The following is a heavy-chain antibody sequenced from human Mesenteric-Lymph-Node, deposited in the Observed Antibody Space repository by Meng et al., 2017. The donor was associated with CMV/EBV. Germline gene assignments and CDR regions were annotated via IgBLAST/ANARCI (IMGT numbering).Heavy chain of an antibody. Sequence: PSETLSLTCTVSGGSISSYYWSWIRQPPGKGLEWIGNIYYTGSTNYNPSLKGRVTISVDTSKNQFSLKLTSVTAADTAVYYCARGGGGEDRYGIDYWGQGTLVTVSS. CDR1: GGSISSYY. CDR2: IYYTGST. CDR3: ARGGGGEDRYGIDY. V-gene: IGHV4-59*01. J-gene: IGHJ4*02. D-gene: IGHD2-15*01.